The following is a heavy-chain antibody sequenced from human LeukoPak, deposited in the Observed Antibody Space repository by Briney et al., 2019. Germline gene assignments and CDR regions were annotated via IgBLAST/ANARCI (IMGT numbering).Heavy chain of an antibody. CDR1: GYTFTSYH. Sequence: ASVKVSCKASGYTFTSYHMHWVRQAPGQGLEWMAKINLSGGSTTYAQKFQGRVTMTRDTSTSTVYMELSSLRSEDTAVYYCARDYVDDIPMIKDYWGQGTLVTVSS. CDR3: ARDYVDDIPMIKDY. D-gene: IGHD2-8*01. J-gene: IGHJ4*02. V-gene: IGHV1-46*01. CDR2: INLSGGST.